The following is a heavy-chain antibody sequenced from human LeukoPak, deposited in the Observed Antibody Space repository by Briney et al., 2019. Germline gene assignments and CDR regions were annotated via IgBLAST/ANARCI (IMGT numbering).Heavy chain of an antibody. CDR3: ARSSESYDSSGYYSYYFDY. D-gene: IGHD3-22*01. V-gene: IGHV4-4*02. CDR2: IYHSGST. CDR1: GGSISSSNW. J-gene: IGHJ4*02. Sequence: PSETLSLTCAVSGGSISSSNWWSWVRQPPGKGLEWIGEIYHSGSTNYNPSLKSRVTISVDKSKNQFSLKLSSVTAADTAVYYCARSSESYDSSGYYSYYFDYWGQGTLVTVSS.